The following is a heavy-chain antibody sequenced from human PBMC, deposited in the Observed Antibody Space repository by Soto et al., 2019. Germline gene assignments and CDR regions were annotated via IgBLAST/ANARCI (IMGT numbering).Heavy chain of an antibody. CDR3: VGSLGYCSSTSCLTQLYYYYYYMDV. CDR1: GGSISSYY. D-gene: IGHD2-2*01. V-gene: IGHV4-59*08. CDR2: IYYSGST. J-gene: IGHJ6*03. Sequence: SETLSLTCTVSGGSISSYYWSWIRQPPGKGLEWIGYIYYSGSTNYNPSLKSRVTISVDTSKNQFSLKLSSVTAADTAVYYCVGSLGYCSSTSCLTQLYYYYYYMDVWGKGTTVTVSS.